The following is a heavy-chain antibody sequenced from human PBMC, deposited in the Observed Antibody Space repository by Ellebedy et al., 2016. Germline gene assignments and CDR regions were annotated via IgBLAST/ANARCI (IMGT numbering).Heavy chain of an antibody. J-gene: IGHJ6*02. D-gene: IGHD3-3*01. CDR1: GYTFTSYD. CDR3: ALRFLEWPYYYYYGMDV. Sequence: ASVKVSXXASGYTFTSYDINWVRQATGQGLEWMGWMNPNSGNTGYAQKFQGRVTMTRNTSISTAYMELSSLRSEDTAVYYCALRFLEWPYYYYYGMDVWGQGTTVTVSS. V-gene: IGHV1-8*01. CDR2: MNPNSGNT.